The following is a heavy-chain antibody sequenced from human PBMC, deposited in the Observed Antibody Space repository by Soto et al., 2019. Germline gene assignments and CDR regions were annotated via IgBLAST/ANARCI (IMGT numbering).Heavy chain of an antibody. CDR2: VSGSGGNT. D-gene: IGHD6-13*01. V-gene: IGHV3-23*01. J-gene: IGHJ4*02. Sequence: VQLLESGGGLVQPGGSLRLSCAASGFTFSNYAMSWVRQAPGKGLEWVSAVSGSGGNTYYADSVQGRFTISRDNTKNILNLQMNSRRGEDTAVYYCAVIKLFVSAAAGRGPFDYWGQGTLVTVSS. CDR1: GFTFSNYA. CDR3: AVIKLFVSAAAGRGPFDY.